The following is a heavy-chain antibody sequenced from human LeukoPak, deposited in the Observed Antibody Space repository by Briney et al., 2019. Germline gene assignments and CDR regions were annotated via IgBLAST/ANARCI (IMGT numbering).Heavy chain of an antibody. J-gene: IGHJ4*02. V-gene: IGHV4-59*08. CDR3: ARHVGNSGSGSYLTYFDY. CDR2: IYYSGST. D-gene: IGHD3-10*01. CDR1: GVSISSYY. Sequence: PSETLSLTCTVSGVSISSYYWSWIRQPPGKGLEWIGHIYYSGSTHYNPSLKSRVTISVDTSKNQFSLKLSSVTAADTAVYYCARHVGNSGSGSYLTYFDYWGQGTLVTVSS.